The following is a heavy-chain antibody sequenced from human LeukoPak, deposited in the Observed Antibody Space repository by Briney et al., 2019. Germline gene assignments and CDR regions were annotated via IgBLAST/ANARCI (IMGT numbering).Heavy chain of an antibody. CDR1: GFTFSSYA. CDR2: ISYDGSNK. Sequence: GGSLRLSCAASGFTFSSYAMHWVRQAPGKGLEWVAVISYDGSNKYYADSVKGRFTTSRDNSKNTLYLQMNSLGAEDTAVYYCARDTQLVSYYFDYWGQGTLVTVSS. V-gene: IGHV3-30-3*01. CDR3: ARDTQLVSYYFDY. D-gene: IGHD6-13*01. J-gene: IGHJ4*02.